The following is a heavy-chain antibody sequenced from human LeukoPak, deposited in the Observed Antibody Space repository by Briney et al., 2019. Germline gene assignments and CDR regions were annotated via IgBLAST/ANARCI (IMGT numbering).Heavy chain of an antibody. CDR2: IKQDGSEK. CDR1: GFTFSSYW. CDR3: ARDASGRDAFDI. D-gene: IGHD2-15*01. J-gene: IGHJ3*02. V-gene: IGHV3-7*01. Sequence: GGSLRLSCAASGFTFSSYWMSWVRQAPGKGLEWVANIKQDGSEKYYVDSVRGRFTISRDNAKNSLYLQMNSLRADDTAVYYCARDASGRDAFDIWGQGTMVTVSS.